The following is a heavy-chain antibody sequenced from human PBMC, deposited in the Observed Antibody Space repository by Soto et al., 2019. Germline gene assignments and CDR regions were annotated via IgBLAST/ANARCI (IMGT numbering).Heavy chain of an antibody. Sequence: QVQLVESGGGVVQPGRSLRLSCAASGFTFSSYGMHWVRQAPGKGLEWVAVIWYDGSNKYYADSVKGRFTISRDNSKNTLYLQMNSLRAEDTAVYYCARALSGYVGGMDVWGQGTTVPVSS. CDR1: GFTFSSYG. J-gene: IGHJ6*02. CDR2: IWYDGSNK. V-gene: IGHV3-33*01. D-gene: IGHD5-12*01. CDR3: ARALSGYVGGMDV.